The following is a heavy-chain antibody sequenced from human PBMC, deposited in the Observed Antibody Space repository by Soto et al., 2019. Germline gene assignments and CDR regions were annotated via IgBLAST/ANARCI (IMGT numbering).Heavy chain of an antibody. CDR2: ISRAGSNK. D-gene: IGHD2-15*01. CDR1: GFTFRSYA. V-gene: IGHV3-30*01. Sequence: QVQVVESGGGVAQPGRSLRLSCAASGFTFRSYAIHWVRQAPAKGLEWVAVISRAGSNKYYVDSVKGRFTISRDNSKDTVYLQMNSLRDEDSAMLYCARSMSGAVADSFGCRGQGTLGTVSS. CDR3: ARSMSGAVADSFGC. J-gene: IGHJ4*02.